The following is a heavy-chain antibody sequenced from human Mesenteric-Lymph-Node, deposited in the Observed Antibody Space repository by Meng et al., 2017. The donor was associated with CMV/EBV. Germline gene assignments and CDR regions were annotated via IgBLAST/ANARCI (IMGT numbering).Heavy chain of an antibody. D-gene: IGHD6-19*01. Sequence: GSLRLSCGVYGVSFGGYFWSWVRQPPGKGLEWIGEINHSGSTNYNPSLKSRVTISVDTSKNQFSLNLYSVTAADTALYYCTSRGAGWRLDNWGQGTLVTVSS. V-gene: IGHV4-34*01. CDR3: TSRGAGWRLDN. J-gene: IGHJ4*02. CDR2: INHSGST. CDR1: GVSFGGYF.